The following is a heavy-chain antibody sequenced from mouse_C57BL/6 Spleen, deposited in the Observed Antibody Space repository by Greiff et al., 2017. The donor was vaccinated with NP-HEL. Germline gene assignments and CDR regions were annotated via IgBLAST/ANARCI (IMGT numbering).Heavy chain of an antibody. CDR3: ARRGYGSSGYFDY. CDR2: IDPSDSET. Sequence: VQLQQPGAELVRPGSSVKLSCKASGYTFTSYWMHWVKQRPIQGLEWIGNIDPSDSETHYNQKFKDKATLTVDKSSSTAYMQLSSLTSEDSAVYYCARRGYGSSGYFDYWGQGTTLTVSS. CDR1: GYTFTSYW. V-gene: IGHV1-52*01. J-gene: IGHJ2*01. D-gene: IGHD1-1*01.